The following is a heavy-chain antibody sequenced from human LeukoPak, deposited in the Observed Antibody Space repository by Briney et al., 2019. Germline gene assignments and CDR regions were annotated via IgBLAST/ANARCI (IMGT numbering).Heavy chain of an antibody. J-gene: IGHJ6*03. D-gene: IGHD2-15*01. V-gene: IGHV3-23*01. Sequence: AGSLRLSCAAYGFSFSNYAMSWVRQAPGGGLEWVSAISGSGDKTFHADSVKGRFTTSRDNSKNTLSLQMSSLGVEDSAVYFCTKDTSAWWYHRAYMNVWGTGTTVTVSS. CDR1: GFSFSNYA. CDR3: TKDTSAWWYHRAYMNV. CDR2: ISGSGDKT.